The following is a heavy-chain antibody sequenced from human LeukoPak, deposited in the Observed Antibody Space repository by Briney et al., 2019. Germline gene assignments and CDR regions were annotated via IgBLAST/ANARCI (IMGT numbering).Heavy chain of an antibody. D-gene: IGHD6-13*01. V-gene: IGHV1-69*05. CDR3: ATEAAAASAYKWFDP. Sequence: SVKASCKASGGTFTSYAISWVRQAPGQALEWMGRIISIFGIANYAQKFQARVTITTDESTSTDYMELSSLRSEDTAVYYCATEAAAASAYKWFDPWGQGTLVTVSS. CDR1: GGTFTSYA. CDR2: IISIFGIA. J-gene: IGHJ5*02.